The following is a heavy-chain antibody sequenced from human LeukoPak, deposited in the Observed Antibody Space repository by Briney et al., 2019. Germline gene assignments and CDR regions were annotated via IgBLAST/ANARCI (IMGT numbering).Heavy chain of an antibody. CDR3: ARGPGYDYVRGSYRSPRYFDY. D-gene: IGHD3-16*02. CDR1: GGSISSGGYS. CDR2: IYHSGST. V-gene: IGHV4-30-2*01. J-gene: IGHJ4*02. Sequence: SQTLSLTCAVSGGSISSGGYSWSWIRQPPGKGLEWIGYIYHSGSTYYNPSLKSRVTISVDTSKNQFSLKLSPVTAADTAVYYCARGPGYDYVRGSYRSPRYFDYWGQGTLVTVSS.